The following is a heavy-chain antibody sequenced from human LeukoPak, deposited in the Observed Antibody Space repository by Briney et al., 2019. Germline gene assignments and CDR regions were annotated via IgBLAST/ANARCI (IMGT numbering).Heavy chain of an antibody. CDR2: ISGSGGST. CDR3: AKGPPLDVPAAMGYLQH. V-gene: IGHV3-23*01. Sequence: PGGSLRLSCAASGFTFSSYAMSWVRQAPGKGLEWVSAISGSGGSTYYADSVKGRFTISRDNSKNTLYLQMNSLRAEDTAVYYCAKGPPLDVPAAMGYLQHWGQGTLVTVSS. D-gene: IGHD2-2*01. CDR1: GFTFSSYA. J-gene: IGHJ1*01.